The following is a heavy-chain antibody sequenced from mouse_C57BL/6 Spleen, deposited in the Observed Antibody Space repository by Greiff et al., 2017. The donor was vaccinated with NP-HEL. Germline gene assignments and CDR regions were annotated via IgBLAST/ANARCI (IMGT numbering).Heavy chain of an antibody. CDR1: GYSITSGYY. Sequence: EVQLVESGPGLVKPSQSLSLTCSVTGYSITSGYYWNWIRQFPGNKLEWMGYISYDGSNNYNPSLKNRISITRDTSKNQFFLKLNSVTTEDTATYYCARHWDVGYFDVWGTGTTVTVSS. D-gene: IGHD4-1*01. CDR3: ARHWDVGYFDV. J-gene: IGHJ1*03. CDR2: ISYDGSN. V-gene: IGHV3-6*01.